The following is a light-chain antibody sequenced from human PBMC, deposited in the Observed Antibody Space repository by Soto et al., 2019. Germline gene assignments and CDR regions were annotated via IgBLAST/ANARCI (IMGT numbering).Light chain of an antibody. V-gene: IGKV3-20*01. J-gene: IGKJ2*01. CDR2: AAS. Sequence: EIVLTQSPGTLSLSPGDRATLSCRASQSVYGNYLAWYQQKPGQAPRLLMYAASSRATGIPERFSGSGSGTDCSLTISRLEPDDFAVYYCQQYGSSLMYTFGQGTKLEI. CDR3: QQYGSSLMYT. CDR1: QSVYGNY.